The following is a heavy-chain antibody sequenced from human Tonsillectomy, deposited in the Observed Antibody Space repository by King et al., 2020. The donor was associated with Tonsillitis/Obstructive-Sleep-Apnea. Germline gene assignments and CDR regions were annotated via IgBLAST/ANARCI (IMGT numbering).Heavy chain of an antibody. CDR3: ARMNVAVD. CDR2: IYSNGRT. D-gene: IGHD6-19*01. CDR1: GFTVSSDY. Sequence: VQLVESGGGLIQPGGSLRLACAASGFTVSSDYMSWVRQAPGKGLEWVSVIYSNGRTYYPDSVKGRFTISRDNSKNTLYLQMNSLRAEDTAVYYCARMNVAVDWGQGTLVTVSS. V-gene: IGHV3-53*01. J-gene: IGHJ4*02.